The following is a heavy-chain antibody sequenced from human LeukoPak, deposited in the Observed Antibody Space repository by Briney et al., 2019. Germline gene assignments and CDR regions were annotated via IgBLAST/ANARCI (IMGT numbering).Heavy chain of an antibody. CDR2: IGTAGDT. Sequence: GGSLRLSCAASGFTFSSYDMHWVRQATGKGLEWVSAIGTAGDTYYPGSVKGRFTTSRENAKNSLYLQMNSLRAGDTAVYYCARAYCGGDCYFRRDDAFDIWGQGTMVTVSS. CDR3: ARAYCGGDCYFRRDDAFDI. V-gene: IGHV3-13*04. CDR1: GFTFSSYD. J-gene: IGHJ3*02. D-gene: IGHD2-21*02.